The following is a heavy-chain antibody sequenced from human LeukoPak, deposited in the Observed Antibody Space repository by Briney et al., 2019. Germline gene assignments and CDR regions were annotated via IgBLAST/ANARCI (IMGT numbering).Heavy chain of an antibody. Sequence: GGSLRLSCAASGITFSSSTMTWVRQAPGKGLEWVSYISGTTISTIYYADSVKGRFTISRDNAKNSVYLQMNSLRAEDTAVYYCAGVPPRGNDVTVGRYSYMDVWGKGTTVTVSS. CDR2: ISGTTISTI. V-gene: IGHV3-48*01. J-gene: IGHJ6*03. D-gene: IGHD4-23*01. CDR3: AGVPPRGNDVTVGRYSYMDV. CDR1: GITFSSST.